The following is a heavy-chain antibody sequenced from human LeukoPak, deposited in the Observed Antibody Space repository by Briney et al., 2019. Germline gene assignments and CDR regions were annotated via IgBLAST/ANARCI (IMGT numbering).Heavy chain of an antibody. CDR3: ARGSADWHYYYALDV. CDR1: GYTFSNYY. Sequence: ASVKVSCKASGYTFSNYYMHWVRQAPGQGLEWMGIINPSGGSTSYAQNFQGRVTMTRDSSTSTVYMELSSLRSEDAAVYYCARGSADWHYYYALDVWGQGTTVTVSS. D-gene: IGHD3/OR15-3a*01. V-gene: IGHV1-46*01. J-gene: IGHJ6*02. CDR2: INPSGGST.